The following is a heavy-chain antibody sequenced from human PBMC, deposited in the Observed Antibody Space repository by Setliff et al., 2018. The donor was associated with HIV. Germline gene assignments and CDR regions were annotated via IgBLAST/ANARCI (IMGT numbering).Heavy chain of an antibody. Sequence: LSLTCTVSGGSISGSYWNWFRRPAGQGLEWIGRIYGTGSTFYNPSFKSRATFAVDTARSQLSLNLRTVTAADTAVYYCARDLGSGHVDYWGQGTLVTVSS. CDR1: GGSISGSY. CDR3: ARDLGSGHVDY. J-gene: IGHJ4*02. V-gene: IGHV4-4*07. CDR2: IYGTGST.